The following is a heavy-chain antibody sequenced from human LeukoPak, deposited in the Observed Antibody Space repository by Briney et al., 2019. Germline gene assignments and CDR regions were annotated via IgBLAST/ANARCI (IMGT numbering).Heavy chain of an antibody. J-gene: IGHJ4*02. CDR2: TSAHNDDT. CDR1: GYTFTSYG. V-gene: IGHV1-18*01. CDR3: ARDWDSRNDYFDP. D-gene: IGHD1-1*01. Sequence: ASVKVSCKASGYTFTSYGISWVRQAPGQGLEWMGWTSAHNDDTNYAETLQGRLTMATDISTSTAYMELTSLRSDDTAVYYCARDWDSRNDYFDPWGQGTLVIVSS.